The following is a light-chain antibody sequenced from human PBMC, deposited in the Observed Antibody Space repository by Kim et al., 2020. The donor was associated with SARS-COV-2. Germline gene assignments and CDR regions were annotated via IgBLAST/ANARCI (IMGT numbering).Light chain of an antibody. V-gene: IGLV3-1*01. J-gene: IGLJ2*01. CDR3: QAWDSSTVV. CDR2: QDS. CDR1: KLGDKY. Sequence: SVSPGQTASITCSGDKLGDKYACWYQQKPGQSPVLVIYQDSKRPSGIPERFSGSNSGNIATLTISGTQAMDEADYYCQAWDSSTVVFRGGTQLTVL.